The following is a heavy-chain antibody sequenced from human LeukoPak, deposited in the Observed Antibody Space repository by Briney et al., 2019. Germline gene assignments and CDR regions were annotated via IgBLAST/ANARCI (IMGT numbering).Heavy chain of an antibody. CDR3: ASPRGGRRGYSYGYHYYGMDV. V-gene: IGHV4-34*01. Sequence: PSETLSLTCAVYGGSFSGYYWSWIRQPPGKGLEWIGEINHSGSTNYNPPLKSRVTISVDTSKNQFSLKLSSVTAADTAVYYCASPRGGRRGYSYGYHYYGMDVWGKGTTVTVSS. J-gene: IGHJ6*04. CDR1: GGSFSGYY. CDR2: INHSGST. D-gene: IGHD5-18*01.